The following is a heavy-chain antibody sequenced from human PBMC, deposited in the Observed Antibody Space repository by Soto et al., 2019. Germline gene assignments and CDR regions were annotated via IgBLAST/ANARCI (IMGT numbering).Heavy chain of an antibody. CDR2: ISSSSSTI. D-gene: IGHD1-1*01. Sequence: GGSLRLSCAASGFTFSSYSMNWVRQAPGKGLEWVSYISSSSSTIYYADSVKGRFTISRDNAKNSLYLQMNSLRDEDTAVYYCARDGTSERYSPTPMIDYWGPGTLVTVSS. V-gene: IGHV3-48*02. CDR1: GFTFSSYS. CDR3: ARDGTSERYSPTPMIDY. J-gene: IGHJ4*02.